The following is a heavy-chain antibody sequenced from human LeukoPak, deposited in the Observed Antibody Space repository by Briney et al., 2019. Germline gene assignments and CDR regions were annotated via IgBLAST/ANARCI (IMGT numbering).Heavy chain of an antibody. Sequence: PSQTLSLTCTVSGGSSSSGSQFWSWIRQPAGRGVEWIGRIYFSGSTSYNPSLKSLVTISVDTSRNQFSLKLSSVTAADTAVYHCARGPQSYYYMDVWGKGTTVTVSS. CDR2: IYFSGST. J-gene: IGHJ6*03. CDR1: GGSSSSGSQF. CDR3: ARGPQSYYYMDV. V-gene: IGHV4-61*02.